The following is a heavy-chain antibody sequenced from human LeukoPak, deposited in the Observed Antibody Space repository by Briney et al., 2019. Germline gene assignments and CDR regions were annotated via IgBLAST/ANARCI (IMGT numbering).Heavy chain of an antibody. CDR1: GYTFTGYY. V-gene: IGHV1-2*02. Sequence: ASVKVSCKASGYTFTGYYMHWVRQAPGQGLEWMGWINPNSGGTNYAQKFQGRVTMTRDTSIRTAYMELSRLRSDDTAVYYCARDLGDIVVVPLEGEWFDPWGQGTLVTVSS. D-gene: IGHD2-2*01. J-gene: IGHJ5*02. CDR2: INPNSGGT. CDR3: ARDLGDIVVVPLEGEWFDP.